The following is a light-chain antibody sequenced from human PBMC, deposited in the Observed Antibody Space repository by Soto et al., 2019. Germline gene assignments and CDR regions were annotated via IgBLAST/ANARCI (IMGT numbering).Light chain of an antibody. CDR3: QQYDNWPQT. Sequence: DIQMTQSPSTLSGSVGDRVTITCRASQTISSWLAWYQQKPGKAPKLLIYKASTLKSGVPSRFSGSGSGTEFTLTISSLQPEDFAVYYCQQYDNWPQTFGQGTKVDIK. CDR1: QTISSW. J-gene: IGKJ2*01. CDR2: KAS. V-gene: IGKV1-5*03.